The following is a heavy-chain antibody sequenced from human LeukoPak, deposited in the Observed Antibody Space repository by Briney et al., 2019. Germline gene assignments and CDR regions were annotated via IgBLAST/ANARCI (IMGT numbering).Heavy chain of an antibody. CDR2: IKRDGSEK. Sequence: GGSLRLSCAASGFTFSSYWMTWVRQAPGKGLEWVAKIKRDGSEKYYVDSVKGRFTISRDNAKNSLYLQMNSLGAEDTAVYYCARRGTSSSWAHFDYWGQGTLVTVSS. V-gene: IGHV3-7*05. CDR1: GFTFSSYW. D-gene: IGHD6-13*01. J-gene: IGHJ4*02. CDR3: ARRGTSSSWAHFDY.